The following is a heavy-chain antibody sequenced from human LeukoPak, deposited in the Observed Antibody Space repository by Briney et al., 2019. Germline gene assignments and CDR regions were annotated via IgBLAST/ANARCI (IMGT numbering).Heavy chain of an antibody. V-gene: IGHV5-51*01. Sequence: GESLKISCKGSGYSFTDYWIGWVRQMPEKGLEWMGIFYPDDSDTRYNPSFQGQVTISADKSISTAYLQWSSLKASDTAMYYCARRIAVAGRYYFDYWGQGTLVTVSS. D-gene: IGHD6-19*01. J-gene: IGHJ4*02. CDR2: FYPDDSDT. CDR1: GYSFTDYW. CDR3: ARRIAVAGRYYFDY.